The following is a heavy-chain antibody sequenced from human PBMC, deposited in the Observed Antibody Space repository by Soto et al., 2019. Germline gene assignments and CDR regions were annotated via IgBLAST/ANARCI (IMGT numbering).Heavy chain of an antibody. CDR3: VRDLAD. CDR1: GYTFTAYY. V-gene: IGHV1-2*04. CDR2: INPNNGGT. J-gene: IGHJ4*02. Sequence: QVQLVQSGAEVKKPGASVKVSCKASGYTFTAYYIYWVRQAPGQVLDWMGWINPNNGGTNYAQKFQGWVTMTRDTSISTAYMELSRLRSDDTAMYYCVRDLADWGQGTLVTVSS.